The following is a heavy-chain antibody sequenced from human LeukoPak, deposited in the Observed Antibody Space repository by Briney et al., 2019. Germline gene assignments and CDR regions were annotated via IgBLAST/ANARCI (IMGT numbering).Heavy chain of an antibody. CDR3: ARGRYCSADICTGGDSFDI. CDR1: SGSISNYY. D-gene: IGHD2-15*01. Sequence: SETLSLTCTVSSGSISNYYWSWIRQPAGKGLEWIGRKYARGSSNYNPPVQSRVTMSVDTSKNQFSLKLRSVTAADTAVYYCARGRYCSADICTGGDSFDIWGQETMVSVSP. J-gene: IGHJ3*02. V-gene: IGHV4-4*07. CDR2: KYARGSS.